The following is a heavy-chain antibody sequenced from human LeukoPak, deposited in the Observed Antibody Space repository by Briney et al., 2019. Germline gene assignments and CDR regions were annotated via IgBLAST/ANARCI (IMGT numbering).Heavy chain of an antibody. CDR2: IYTSGST. CDR1: GGSISSYY. V-gene: IGHV4-4*07. D-gene: IGHD2-15*01. J-gene: IGHJ3*02. Sequence: PSETLSLTCTVSGGSISSYYWSWIRQPAGKGLEWIGRIYTSGSTNYNPSLKSRVTMSVDTSKNQFSLKLSSVTAADTAVYYCARVRRYCSGGSCYSGYDAFDIWGQGTMVTVSS. CDR3: ARVRRYCSGGSCYSGYDAFDI.